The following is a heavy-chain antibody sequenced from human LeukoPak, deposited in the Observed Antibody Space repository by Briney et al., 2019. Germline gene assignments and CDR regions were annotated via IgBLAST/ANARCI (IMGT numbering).Heavy chain of an antibody. D-gene: IGHD3-10*01. CDR1: GFSFSTYA. CDR2: ISFDGSNK. Sequence: PGGSLRLSCATSGFSFSTYAMHWVRQAPGKGLEWVAVISFDGSNKYYANSVKGRFTISRDSSKNTLYLQMNSLRAEDTAVYYCARGMMQTAYYYYGMDVWGQGTTVTVCS. J-gene: IGHJ6*02. V-gene: IGHV3-30*04. CDR3: ARGMMQTAYYYYGMDV.